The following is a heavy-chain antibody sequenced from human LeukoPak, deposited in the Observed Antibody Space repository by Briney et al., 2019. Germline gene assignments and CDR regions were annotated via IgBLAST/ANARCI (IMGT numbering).Heavy chain of an antibody. CDR3: ARVGSSGYWHYFDN. CDR1: AYSISSGYY. V-gene: IGHV4-38-2*02. J-gene: IGHJ4*02. CDR2: IYHSGTT. D-gene: IGHD3-22*01. Sequence: SETLSFTCTVSAYSISSGYYWGWIRQPPGQGLEWIGSIYHSGTTSYNPSHKSRVTISVDTSKNQISLNLSSVTAADTARYYCARVGSSGYWHYFDNWGQGALVTVSS.